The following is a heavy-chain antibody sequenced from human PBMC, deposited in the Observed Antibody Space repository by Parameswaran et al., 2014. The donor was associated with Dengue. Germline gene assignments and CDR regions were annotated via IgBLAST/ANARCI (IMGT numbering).Heavy chain of an antibody. D-gene: IGHD3-16*02. CDR2: INHSGST. CDR3: ARVADYVWGSYRSYWFDP. Sequence: VRQMPGKGLEWIGEINHSGSTNYNPSLKSRVTISVDTSKNQFSLKLSSVTAADTAVYYCARVADYVWGSYRSYWFDPWGQGTLVTVSS. J-gene: IGHJ5*02. V-gene: IGHV4-34*01.